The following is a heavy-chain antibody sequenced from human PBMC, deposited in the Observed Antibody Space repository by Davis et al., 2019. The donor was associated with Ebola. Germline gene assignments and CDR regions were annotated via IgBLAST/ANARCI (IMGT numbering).Heavy chain of an antibody. V-gene: IGHV3-48*02. CDR1: GFIFSNYD. Sequence: GESLKISCAASGFIFSNYDMSWVRQVPGKGLEWVSHSSIGTTTTYCADSVKGRFTISRDNVKSSLYLQMNSLRDEDTAVYYCARGVDYGFDIWGQGTMVTVSS. J-gene: IGHJ3*02. CDR3: ARGVDYGFDI. CDR2: SSIGTTTT. D-gene: IGHD2-21*02.